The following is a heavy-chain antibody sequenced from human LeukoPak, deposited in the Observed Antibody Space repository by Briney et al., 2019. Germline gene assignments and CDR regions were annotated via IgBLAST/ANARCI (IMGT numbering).Heavy chain of an antibody. Sequence: GGSLRLSCAASGFSSCSYTMNWVRQAPGKGLGWVSYICSSSSTLYYADPVKGQLPISRDNAKNLLYLQMTSLRTEATAVYYCARVKVQFESSSGYYQVRLGAFDIWDQGTMVTVPS. CDR1: GFSSCSYT. CDR3: ARVKVQFESSSGYYQVRLGAFDI. D-gene: IGHD3-22*01. V-gene: IGHV3-48*04. J-gene: IGHJ3*02. CDR2: ICSSSSTL.